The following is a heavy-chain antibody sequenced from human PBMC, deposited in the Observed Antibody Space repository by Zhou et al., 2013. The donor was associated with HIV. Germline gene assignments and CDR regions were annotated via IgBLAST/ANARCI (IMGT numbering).Heavy chain of an antibody. D-gene: IGHD3-10*01. Sequence: QVQLVQSGAEVKKPGSSVKVSCKASGGTFSNFAISWVRQAPGQGLEWMGGIIPMFGTANYVQNFQGRVTITADESTSTAYMELSGLRSDDTAVYYCASWIGVFDYWGQGTLVTVSS. V-gene: IGHV1-69*12. CDR1: GGTFSNFA. CDR3: ASWIGVFDY. J-gene: IGHJ4*02. CDR2: IIPMFGTA.